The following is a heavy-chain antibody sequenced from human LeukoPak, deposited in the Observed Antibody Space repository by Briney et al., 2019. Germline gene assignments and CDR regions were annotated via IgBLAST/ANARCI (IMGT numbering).Heavy chain of an antibody. D-gene: IGHD4-11*01. CDR2: ISGSGGST. V-gene: IGHV3-23*01. CDR1: GFTFSNYA. Sequence: GGSLRLSCAASGFTFSNYAMNWVRQAPGKGLEWVSGISGSGGSTYYADSAKGRFTISRDNSKNTLYLQMISLRAEDTAVYYCAKDRYSNYGNWFDPWGQGTLVTVFS. CDR3: AKDRYSNYGNWFDP. J-gene: IGHJ5*02.